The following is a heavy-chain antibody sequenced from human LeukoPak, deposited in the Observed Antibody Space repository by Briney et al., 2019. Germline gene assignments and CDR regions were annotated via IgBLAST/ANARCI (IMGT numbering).Heavy chain of an antibody. D-gene: IGHD1/OR15-1a*01. CDR3: ARDSSVPYGTTD. CDR1: GFTFSSYS. Sequence: GGSLRLSCAASGFTFSSYSMNWVRQAPGKGLEWVSAISGSDGNTFYADSVKGRFTISRDNSKNTLSLQMNNLRAEDTALYYCARDSSVPYGTTDWGQGTLVTVSS. CDR2: ISGSDGNT. V-gene: IGHV3-23*01. J-gene: IGHJ4*02.